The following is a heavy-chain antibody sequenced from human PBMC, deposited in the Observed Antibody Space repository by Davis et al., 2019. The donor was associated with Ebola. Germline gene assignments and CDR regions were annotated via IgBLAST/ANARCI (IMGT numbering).Heavy chain of an antibody. CDR2: ISFDGSNK. J-gene: IGHJ5*02. CDR3: ARELGTNSATYNGWFDA. CDR1: GFAFRSYA. Sequence: GGSLRLSCAASGFAFRSYAMHWVRQAPGKGLEWVAVISFDGSNKYRADSFVGRFTISRDNSKNLVYLQMSSLRPEDTAVYYCARELGTNSATYNGWFDAWGQGILVTVSS. V-gene: IGHV3-30-3*01. D-gene: IGHD1-26*01.